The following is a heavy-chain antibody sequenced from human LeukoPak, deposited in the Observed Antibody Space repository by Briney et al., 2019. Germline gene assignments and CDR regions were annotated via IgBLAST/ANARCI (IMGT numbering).Heavy chain of an antibody. Sequence: KSSETLSLTCTVSGGSISSYYWSWIRQPAGKGLEWIGRIYTSGSTNYNPSLKSRVTISVDTSKNQFSLKLSSVTAADTAVYYCASGDYDILTGYYPLNYWGQGTLVTVSS. CDR1: GGSISSYY. CDR3: ASGDYDILTGYYPLNY. CDR2: IYTSGST. D-gene: IGHD3-9*01. V-gene: IGHV4-4*07. J-gene: IGHJ4*02.